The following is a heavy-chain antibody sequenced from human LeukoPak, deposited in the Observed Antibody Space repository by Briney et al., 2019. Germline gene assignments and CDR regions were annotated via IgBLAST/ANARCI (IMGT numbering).Heavy chain of an antibody. CDR2: ISADGNNE. CDR1: GLTFSDQW. D-gene: IGHD3-22*01. CDR3: ARNDPDSSED. J-gene: IGHJ4*02. V-gene: IGHV3-30-3*01. Sequence: GGSLRLSCMISGLTFSDQWLAWVRQAPGKGLEWVAVISADGNNEHYADSAKGRFTLSRDNAKSTAYLQMNSLRSEDTAVYYCARNDPDSSEDWGQGTLVTVSS.